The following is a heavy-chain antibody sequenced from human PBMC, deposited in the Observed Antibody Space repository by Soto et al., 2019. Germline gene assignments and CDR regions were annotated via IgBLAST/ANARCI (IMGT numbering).Heavy chain of an antibody. Sequence: QVQLQESGPGLVKPSATLSLTCNVSGGFIDSFYWSWIRQPPGKGLEWIGYVDYLGSTKYNPSRESRLTISVDTSTNQFSLRLNSVTAADTATYYCARAFGSRNWFDPWGQGTLVTVSA. D-gene: IGHD3-16*01. J-gene: IGHJ5*02. CDR1: GGFIDSFY. V-gene: IGHV4-59*01. CDR3: ARAFGSRNWFDP. CDR2: VDYLGST.